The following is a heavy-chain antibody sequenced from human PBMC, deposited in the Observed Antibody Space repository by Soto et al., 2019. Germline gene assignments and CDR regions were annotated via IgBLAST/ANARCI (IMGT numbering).Heavy chain of an antibody. D-gene: IGHD5-18*01. J-gene: IGHJ4*02. V-gene: IGHV3-30-3*01. CDR1: GFTFSSYA. Sequence: QVQLVESGGGVVQPGRSLRLSCAASGFTFSSYAMHWVRQAPGKGLEWVAVISYDGSNKYYADSVKGRFTISRDNSKNTLYLQMNSLRAEDTAVYYCARDAYTAMGNFDYWGQGTLVTVCS. CDR2: ISYDGSNK. CDR3: ARDAYTAMGNFDY.